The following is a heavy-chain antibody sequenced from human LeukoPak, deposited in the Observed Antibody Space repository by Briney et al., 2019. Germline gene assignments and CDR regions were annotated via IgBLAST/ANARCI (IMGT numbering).Heavy chain of an antibody. D-gene: IGHD2-2*01. Sequence: GGSLRLSCAASGFTVSSNYMSWVRQAPGKGLEWVSVIYSGGSTYYADSVKGRFTISRDNSKNTLYLQMNSLRAEDTAVYYCARGPLPAAPTFFDYWGQGTLVTVSS. CDR3: ARGPLPAAPTFFDY. V-gene: IGHV3-66*01. CDR1: GFTVSSNY. J-gene: IGHJ4*02. CDR2: IYSGGST.